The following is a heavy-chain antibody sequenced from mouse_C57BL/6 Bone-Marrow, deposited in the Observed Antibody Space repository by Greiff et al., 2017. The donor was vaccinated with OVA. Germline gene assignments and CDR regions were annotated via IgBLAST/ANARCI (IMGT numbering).Heavy chain of an antibody. V-gene: IGHV5-6*02. Sequence: EVKVEESGGDLVKPGGSLKLSCAASGFTFSSYGMSWVRQTPDKRLEWVATISSGGSYTYSPDSVKGRFTISRDNAKNTQYLQMSSLRSVDTARYYCAELELWHYGYFDVWDTGTTVTVSA. J-gene: IGHJ1*03. D-gene: IGHD3-3*01. CDR3: AELELWHYGYFDV. CDR1: GFTFSSYG. CDR2: ISSGGSYT.